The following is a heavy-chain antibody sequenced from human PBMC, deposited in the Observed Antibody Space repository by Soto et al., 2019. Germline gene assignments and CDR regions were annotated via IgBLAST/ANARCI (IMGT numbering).Heavy chain of an antibody. J-gene: IGHJ6*02. Sequence: PGGSRRLACATCGVTFNISVMDWVRQTTGKGLVWVSRINSDGSSTSYADSVKGRFTISRDNAKNTLYLQMNSLRAEDTAVYYCARPYGHYYYYGMDVWGQGTTVTVS. D-gene: IGHD3-16*01. CDR3: ARPYGHYYYYGMDV. CDR2: INSDGSST. CDR1: GVTFNISV. V-gene: IGHV3-74*01.